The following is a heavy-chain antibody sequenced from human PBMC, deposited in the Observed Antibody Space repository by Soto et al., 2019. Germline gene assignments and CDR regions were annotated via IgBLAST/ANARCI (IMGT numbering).Heavy chain of an antibody. Sequence: QVQLVQSGAEVKRPGASVKVSCKASGYMFTGFYLHWVRQAPGQGLEWMGWINPNNGVTTYAKNFQGRVTMIRDSSISTAYMELSSLRSDDTAVYFCAAAAIPVAGRHPDFWGQGTVVTVS. J-gene: IGHJ4*02. CDR3: AAAAIPVAGRHPDF. CDR2: INPNNGVT. V-gene: IGHV1-2*02. CDR1: GYMFTGFY. D-gene: IGHD6-19*01.